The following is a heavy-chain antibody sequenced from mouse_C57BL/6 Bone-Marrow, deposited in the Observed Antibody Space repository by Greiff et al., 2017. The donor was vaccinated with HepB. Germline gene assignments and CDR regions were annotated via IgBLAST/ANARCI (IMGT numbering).Heavy chain of an antibody. CDR3: ARSLYGYDGFDY. CDR1: GFSLTSYG. Sequence: VMLVESGPGLVQPSQSLSITCTVSGFSLTSYGVHWVRQSPGKGLEWLGVIWSGGSTDYNAAFISRLSISKDNSKSQVFFKMNSLQADDTAIYYCARSLYGYDGFDYWGQGTTLTVSS. D-gene: IGHD2-2*01. J-gene: IGHJ2*01. CDR2: IWSGGST. V-gene: IGHV2-2*01.